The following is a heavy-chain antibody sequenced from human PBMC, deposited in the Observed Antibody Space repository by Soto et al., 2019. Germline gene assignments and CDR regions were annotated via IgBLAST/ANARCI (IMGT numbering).Heavy chain of an antibody. Sequence: QVQLVESGGGVVQPGRSLRLSCAASGFTFSSYAMNWVRQAPGKGLEWVAVRSYDGSNKYYADSVKGRFTISRDNSKNTLYLQMNSLRAEDTAVYYCARDLSGSGDWGQGTLVTVSS. D-gene: IGHD3-10*01. J-gene: IGHJ4*02. V-gene: IGHV3-30-3*01. CDR2: RSYDGSNK. CDR1: GFTFSSYA. CDR3: ARDLSGSGD.